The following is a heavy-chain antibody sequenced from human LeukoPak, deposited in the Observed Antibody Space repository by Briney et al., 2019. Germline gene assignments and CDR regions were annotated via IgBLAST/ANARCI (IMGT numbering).Heavy chain of an antibody. Sequence: GGSLILSCAASGFTFSSYAMSWVRQAPGKGLEWVSTISGSGGSTNYADSEKGRFTISRDNSKNTLYLQMNSLRAEDTAVYYCAKTVGSGGYYIYYFDYWGQGTLVTVSS. D-gene: IGHD3-22*01. CDR3: AKTVGSGGYYIYYFDY. CDR2: ISGSGGST. J-gene: IGHJ4*02. V-gene: IGHV3-23*01. CDR1: GFTFSSYA.